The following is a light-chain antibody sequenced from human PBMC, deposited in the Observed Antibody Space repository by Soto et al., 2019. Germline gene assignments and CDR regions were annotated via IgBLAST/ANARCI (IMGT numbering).Light chain of an antibody. J-gene: IGLJ1*01. V-gene: IGLV2-14*03. CDR3: VSYTSSTTDV. Sequence: RDVGGSNFVSWYQQHPGKPPKLIIYDVANRPSGVSNRFSGSKSGSTASLIISRLQTEDEADYYCVSYTSSTTDVFGTATKVTVL. CDR1: RDVGGSNF. CDR2: DVA.